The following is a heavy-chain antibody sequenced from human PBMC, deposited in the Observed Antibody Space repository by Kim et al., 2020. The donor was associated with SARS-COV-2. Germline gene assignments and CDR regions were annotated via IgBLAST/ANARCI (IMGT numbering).Heavy chain of an antibody. CDR1: GGSISSSSYY. CDR2: IYYSGST. CDR3: AKGWRTHDAFDI. D-gene: IGHD2-8*02. V-gene: IGHV4-39*01. J-gene: IGHJ3*02. Sequence: SETLSLTCTVSGGSISSSSYYWGWIRQPPGKGLEWIGSIYYSGSTYYNPSLKSRVTISVDTSKNQFSLKLSSVTAADTAVYYCAKGWRTHDAFDIWGQGT.